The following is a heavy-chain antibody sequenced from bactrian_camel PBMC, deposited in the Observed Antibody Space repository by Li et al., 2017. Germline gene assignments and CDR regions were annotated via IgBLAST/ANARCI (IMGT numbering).Heavy chain of an antibody. D-gene: IGHD6*01. CDR2: LASDGSS. J-gene: IGHJ4*01. Sequence: HVQLVESGGGSVQAGGSLRLSCAFDAYTPANVRMAWFRQAPGKEREGVASLASDGSSIYANSLKGRFSISKDNARNWLDLQMDSLKPEDTAMYYCAAAVAPYSRACRPDMDYRDWGQGTQVTVS. CDR3: AAAVAPYSRACRPDMDYRD. V-gene: IGHV3S53*01. CDR1: AYTPANVR.